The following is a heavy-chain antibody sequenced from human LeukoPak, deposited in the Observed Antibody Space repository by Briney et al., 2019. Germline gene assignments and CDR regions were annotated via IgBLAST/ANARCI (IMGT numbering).Heavy chain of an antibody. CDR1: GYTFTRYA. CDR3: ARDPSNTSGRYIYFDS. Sequence: ASVKVSCKASGYTFTRYAISWVRQAPGQGLEWMGWISTYNGDTNYAQNLQGRVTMTRDTSTSTAYMELRSLRSDDTAVYYCARDPSNTSGRYIYFDSWSQETLVTVSS. V-gene: IGHV1-18*04. CDR2: ISTYNGDT. J-gene: IGHJ4*02. D-gene: IGHD6-19*01.